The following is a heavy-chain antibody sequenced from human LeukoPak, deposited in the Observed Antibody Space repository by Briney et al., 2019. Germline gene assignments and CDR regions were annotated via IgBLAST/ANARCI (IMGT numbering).Heavy chain of an antibody. CDR1: GGTFSSYA. CDR3: ARFSDGDRYCSSTSCLDHYYYYGMDV. V-gene: IGHV1-69*04. Sequence: GASVKVSRKASGGTFSSYAISWVRQAPGQGLEWMGRIIPILGIANYAQKFQGRVTITADKSTSTAYMEMSSLRSEDTAVYYCARFSDGDRYCSSTSCLDHYYYYGMDVWGQGTTVTVSS. CDR2: IIPILGIA. J-gene: IGHJ6*02. D-gene: IGHD2-2*01.